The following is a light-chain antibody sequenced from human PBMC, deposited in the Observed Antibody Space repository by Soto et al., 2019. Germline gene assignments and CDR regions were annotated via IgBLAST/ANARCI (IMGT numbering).Light chain of an antibody. J-gene: IGKJ5*01. CDR3: QQYDNLIT. CDR1: QDISNY. CDR2: DAS. V-gene: IGKV1-33*01. Sequence: IQMTQSASSLSASVGHRVTITCQASQDISNYLNWYQQKPGKAPKLLIYDASNLETGVPSRFSGSGSGTDFTFTISSLKPEDIATYYCQQYDNLITFGQGTRLEIK.